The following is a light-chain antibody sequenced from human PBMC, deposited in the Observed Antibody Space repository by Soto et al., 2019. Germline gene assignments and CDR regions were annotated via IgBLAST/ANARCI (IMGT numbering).Light chain of an antibody. CDR1: ENIKNR. J-gene: IGKJ4*01. V-gene: IGKV3-15*01. Sequence: EKVMTQSPATLSVSPGERATLSCRASENIKNRLAWYQQKPGQGPRLLIYDAFTRATDIPARFSGSASGTEFPLTISSLQSEDSAFYYCQQYDDWPLTLGGGTKVEIK. CDR3: QQYDDWPLT. CDR2: DAF.